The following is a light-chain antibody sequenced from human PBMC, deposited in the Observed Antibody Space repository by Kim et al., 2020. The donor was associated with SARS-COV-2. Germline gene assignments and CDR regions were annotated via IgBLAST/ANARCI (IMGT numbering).Light chain of an antibody. J-gene: IGLJ2*01. Sequence: VALGKKVRITCQGESLRSYYATWYQQKPGQAPIVVIYGKNNRPSGIPDRFSGSSSGNTASLTITGTQAGDEADYYCNSRDSNDNVVFGGGTQLTVL. V-gene: IGLV3-19*01. CDR3: NSRDSNDNVV. CDR2: GKN. CDR1: SLRSYY.